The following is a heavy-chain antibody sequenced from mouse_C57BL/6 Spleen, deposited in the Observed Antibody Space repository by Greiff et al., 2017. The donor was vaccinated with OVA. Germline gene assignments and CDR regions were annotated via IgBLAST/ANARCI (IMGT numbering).Heavy chain of an antibody. V-gene: IGHV3-6*01. CDR2: ISYDGSN. CDR3: ARVSTVVATGGYFDY. J-gene: IGHJ2*01. D-gene: IGHD1-1*01. CDR1: GYSITSGYY. Sequence: EVQLVESGPGLVKPSQSLSLTCSVTGYSITSGYYWNWIRQFPGNKLEWMGYISYDGSNNYNPSLKNRITITRDTSKNQFFLKLNSVTTEDTATYYCARVSTVVATGGYFDYWGQGTTLTVSS.